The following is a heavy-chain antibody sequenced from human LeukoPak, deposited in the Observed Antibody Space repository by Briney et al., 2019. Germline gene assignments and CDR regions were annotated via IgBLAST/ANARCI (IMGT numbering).Heavy chain of an antibody. CDR3: ARRGPSSGRDNWFDP. CDR1: GYSFPNYW. V-gene: IGHV5-51*01. Sequence: PGESLKISCKGSGYSFPNYWIGWVRQMPGKGLEWMGIIYPGDSDTRYSPSFQGQVTISADKSISTAYLQWSSLKASDTAMYYCARRGPSSGRDNWFDPWGQGTLVTVSS. CDR2: IYPGDSDT. D-gene: IGHD6-19*01. J-gene: IGHJ5*02.